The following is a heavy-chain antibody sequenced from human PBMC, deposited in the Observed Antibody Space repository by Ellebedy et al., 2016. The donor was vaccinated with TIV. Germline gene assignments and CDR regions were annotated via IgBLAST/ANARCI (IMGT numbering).Heavy chain of an antibody. CDR1: GFTFTSSA. J-gene: IGHJ4*02. D-gene: IGHD2-2*01. CDR2: IVVGSGNT. CDR3: AKDAKYCSSTTCYGRDTAHFDC. V-gene: IGHV1-58*02. Sequence: ASVKVSCKASGFTFTSSAMQWVRQARGQRLEWIGWIVVGSGNTNYAQKFQERVTITRDMSTSTAYMELSSLRSEDTAVYYCAKDAKYCSSTTCYGRDTAHFDCWGQGTLVTVSS.